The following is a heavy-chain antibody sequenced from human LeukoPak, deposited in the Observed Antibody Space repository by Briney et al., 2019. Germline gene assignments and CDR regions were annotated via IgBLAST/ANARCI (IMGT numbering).Heavy chain of an antibody. V-gene: IGHV3-21*01. Sequence: GGSLRLFCAASGFTFSSYSMNWVRQAPGKGLEWVSSISSSSSYIYYADSVKGRFTISRDNAKNSLYLQMNSMRAEDTAVYYCAKRGLMGIYYYYMDVWGKGTTVTVSS. D-gene: IGHD3-10*01. CDR2: ISSSSSYI. CDR1: GFTFSSYS. CDR3: AKRGLMGIYYYYMDV. J-gene: IGHJ6*03.